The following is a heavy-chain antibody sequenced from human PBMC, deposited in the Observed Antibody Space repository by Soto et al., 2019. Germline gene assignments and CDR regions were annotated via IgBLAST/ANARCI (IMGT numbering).Heavy chain of an antibody. V-gene: IGHV2-70*04. CDR3: ARTGYSSGWYWFDP. J-gene: IGHJ5*02. D-gene: IGHD6-19*01. Sequence: SGPTLVNPTQTLTLTCTFSGFSLSTSGMRVSWIRQPPGKALEWLARIDWDDDKFYSTSLKTRLTISKDTSKNQVVLTMTNMDPVDTATYYCARTGYSSGWYWFDPWGQGTLVTVSS. CDR2: IDWDDDK. CDR1: GFSLSTSGMR.